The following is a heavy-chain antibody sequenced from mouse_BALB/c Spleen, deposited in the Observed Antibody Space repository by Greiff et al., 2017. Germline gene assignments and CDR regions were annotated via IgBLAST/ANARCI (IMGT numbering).Heavy chain of an antibody. CDR3: ARHSQYGNYGAMDY. Sequence: EVQGVESGGGLVKPGGSLKLSCAASGFAFSSYDMSWVRQTPEKRLEWVAYISSGGGSTYYPDTVKGRFTISRDNAKNTLYLQMSSLKSEDTAMYYCARHSQYGNYGAMDYWGQGTSVTVSS. J-gene: IGHJ4*01. V-gene: IGHV5-12-1*01. D-gene: IGHD2-10*02. CDR2: ISSGGGST. CDR1: GFAFSSYD.